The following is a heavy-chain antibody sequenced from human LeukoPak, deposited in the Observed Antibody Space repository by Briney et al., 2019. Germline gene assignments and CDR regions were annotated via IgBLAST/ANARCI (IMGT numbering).Heavy chain of an antibody. D-gene: IGHD2-2*01. CDR2: INHSGST. V-gene: IGHV4-34*01. CDR3: ARGFLGYCSSTSCYGFRS. CDR1: GGSISSNSYY. Sequence: SETLSLTCAVSGGSISSNSYYWSWIRQPPGKGLEWIGEINHSGSTNYNPSLKSRVTISVDTSKNQFTLKLSSVTAADTAVYYCARGFLGYCSSTSCYGFRSWGQGTLVTVSS. J-gene: IGHJ5*02.